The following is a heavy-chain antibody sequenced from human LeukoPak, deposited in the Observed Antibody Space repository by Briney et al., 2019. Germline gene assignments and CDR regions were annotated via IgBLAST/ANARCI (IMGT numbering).Heavy chain of an antibody. J-gene: IGHJ4*02. V-gene: IGHV3-23*01. CDR1: GFTFSSYA. CDR2: ISGSGGST. CDR3: AKDLLAYSGSKYYFDY. Sequence: GGSLRLSCAASGFTFSSYAMGWVRQAPGKGLEWVSAISGSGGSTYYANSVKGRFAISRDNSKNTLYLQMNSLRAEDTAVYYCAKDLLAYSGSKYYFDYWGQGTLVTVSS. D-gene: IGHD1-26*01.